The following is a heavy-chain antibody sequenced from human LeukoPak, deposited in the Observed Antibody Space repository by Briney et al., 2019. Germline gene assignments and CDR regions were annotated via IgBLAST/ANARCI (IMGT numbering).Heavy chain of an antibody. Sequence: PSETLSLTCTVSGDSINSGAYYWSWIRQHPGKGLEWIGYMYYSGSSYYNPSLQSRVSISVDTSKKQVSLQLSSVTAADTAVYYCAGMRQQLVSDYWGQGTLVTVSS. CDR3: AGMRQQLVSDY. CDR2: MYYSGSS. D-gene: IGHD6-13*01. V-gene: IGHV4-31*03. CDR1: GDSINSGAYY. J-gene: IGHJ4*02.